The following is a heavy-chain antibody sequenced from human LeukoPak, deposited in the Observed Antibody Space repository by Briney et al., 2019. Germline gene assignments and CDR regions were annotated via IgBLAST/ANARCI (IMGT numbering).Heavy chain of an antibody. J-gene: IGHJ4*02. CDR1: GFTFDDYA. CDR2: ISWNSGSI. Sequence: PGRSLRLSCAASGFTFDDYAMHWVRQAPGKGLEWVSGISWNSGSIGYADSVKGRFTISRDNAKNSLYLQMNSLRAEDTALYYCAKGIRRIGTAMVKWGQGTLVTVSS. CDR3: AKGIRRIGTAMVK. D-gene: IGHD5-18*01. V-gene: IGHV3-9*01.